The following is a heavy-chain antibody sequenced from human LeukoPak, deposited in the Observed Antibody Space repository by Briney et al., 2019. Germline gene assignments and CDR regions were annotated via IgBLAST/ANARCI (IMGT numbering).Heavy chain of an antibody. CDR3: AKGHYDYWSGYEVGYFDH. J-gene: IGHJ4*02. CDR1: GFTFSSYV. V-gene: IGHV3-23*01. Sequence: GGSLRLSCAASGFTFSSYVMTWVRQAPGKGLEWVSSISGSGENTHYGDSVKGRFTISRDNSRKTLYLQMNSLRAEDTAVYFCAKGHYDYWSGYEVGYFDHWGQGTLVTVSS. D-gene: IGHD3-3*01. CDR2: ISGSGENT.